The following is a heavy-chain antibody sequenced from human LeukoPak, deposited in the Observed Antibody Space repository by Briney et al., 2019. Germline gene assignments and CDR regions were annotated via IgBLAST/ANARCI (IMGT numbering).Heavy chain of an antibody. D-gene: IGHD3-10*01. Sequence: SWETLSLTCTVSGDSISAFYWSWIRQPPGKGLEWIGYIYYSGSTNYNPSLKSRVTILIETSKNQFSLKLRSVTAADTAVYCCARGGARGSSAFDIWGQGTMVTVSS. CDR2: IYYSGST. V-gene: IGHV4-59*01. J-gene: IGHJ3*02. CDR3: ARGGARGSSAFDI. CDR1: GDSISAFY.